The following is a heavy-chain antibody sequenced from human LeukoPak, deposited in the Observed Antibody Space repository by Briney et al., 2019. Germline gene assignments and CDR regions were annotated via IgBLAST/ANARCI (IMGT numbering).Heavy chain of an antibody. D-gene: IGHD5/OR15-5a*01. CDR1: GGSISSHTYF. CDR2: IRYSRST. V-gene: IGHV4-39*01. Sequence: SETLSLTCNVSGGSISSHTYFWRWIRRAPGKGLEWIVCIRYSRSTYYNPSLKRRVTIYVDESKHQFSLNLSPRVASDTAVYYCATSDAVSTYNWFDPWGQGTLVTVS. CDR3: ATSDAVSTYNWFDP. J-gene: IGHJ5*02.